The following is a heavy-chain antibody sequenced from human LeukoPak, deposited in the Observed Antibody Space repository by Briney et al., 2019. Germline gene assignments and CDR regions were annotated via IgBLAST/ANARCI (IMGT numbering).Heavy chain of an antibody. D-gene: IGHD3-16*02. CDR1: GGSISSYY. V-gene: IGHV4-4*07. CDR2: IYTSGST. J-gene: IGHJ3*02. Sequence: SETLSLTCTVSGGSISSYYWSWIRQPAGKGLEWIGRIYTSGSTNYNPSLKSRVTMSVDTSKNQFSLKLSSVTAAHTAVYYCARETVSYYDYVWGSYRPGPGAFDIWGQGTMVTVSS. CDR3: ARETVSYYDYVWGSYRPGPGAFDI.